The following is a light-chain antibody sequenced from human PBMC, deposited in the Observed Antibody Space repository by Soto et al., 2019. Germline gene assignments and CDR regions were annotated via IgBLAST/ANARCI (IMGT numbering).Light chain of an antibody. Sequence: EIVLTQSPGTLSLSPGERATLSCRASQSVSSTFLAWYQQKPGQAPRLLIFGVSNRATGIPDRFSGSASRTDVTLTISRLEPEDFAVYYCGQFVSAPPRTFGQGTKVEIK. CDR1: QSVSSTF. CDR2: GVS. J-gene: IGKJ1*01. V-gene: IGKV3-20*01. CDR3: GQFVSAPPRT.